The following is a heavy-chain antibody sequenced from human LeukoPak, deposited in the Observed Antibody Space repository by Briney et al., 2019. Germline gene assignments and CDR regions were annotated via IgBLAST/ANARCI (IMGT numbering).Heavy chain of an antibody. V-gene: IGHV4-39*07. CDR1: GGSISSSSYY. CDR2: IYYSGST. D-gene: IGHD3-10*01. J-gene: IGHJ6*03. CDR3: ARVVRFGELFYYYYYYMDV. Sequence: PSETLSLTCTVSGGSISSSSYYWGWIRQPPGKGLEWIGSIYYSGSTYYNPSLKSRVTISVDTSKNQFSLKLSSVTAADTAVYYCARVVRFGELFYYYYYYMDVWGKGTTVTVSS.